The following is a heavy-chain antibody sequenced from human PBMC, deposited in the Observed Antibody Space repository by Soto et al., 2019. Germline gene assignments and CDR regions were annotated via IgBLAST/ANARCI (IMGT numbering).Heavy chain of an antibody. J-gene: IGHJ4*02. CDR3: ATEMGATQGPFDN. V-gene: IGHV3-23*01. CDR1: VFPFGANA. CDR2: LSNTGRRT. D-gene: IGHD1-26*01. Sequence: PGGSLRLSCVVSVFPFGANAMSWVRQAPGKGLEWVSGLSNTGRRTSYADSVKGRFYISRDNSENTVYLQMNSLRVEDTAVYYCATEMGATQGPFDNWGQGTLVTVSS.